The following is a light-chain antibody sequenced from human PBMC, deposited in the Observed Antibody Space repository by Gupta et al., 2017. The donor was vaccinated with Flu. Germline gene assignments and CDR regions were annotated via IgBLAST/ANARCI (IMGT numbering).Light chain of an antibody. Sequence: DMQKTESPSTLSASVGDRVTITCRASQRISSWLTWYQQKPGKAPKLLIYKASNLERGVPSRFSGSGSGTKFTFTISGLQPEDFATYYCQQYNSYWTFGQGTKVEIK. V-gene: IGKV1-5*03. CDR1: QRISSW. J-gene: IGKJ1*01. CDR2: KAS. CDR3: QQYNSYWT.